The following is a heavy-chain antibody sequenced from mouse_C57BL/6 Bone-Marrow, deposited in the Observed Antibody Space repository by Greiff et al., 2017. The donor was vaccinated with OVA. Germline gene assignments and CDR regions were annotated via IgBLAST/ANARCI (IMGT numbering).Heavy chain of an antibody. CDR2: INYDGSST. J-gene: IGHJ4*01. Sequence: EVQLVESEGGLVQPGSSMKLSCTASGFTFSDYYMAWVRQVPEKGLEWVANINYDGSSTYYLDSLKSRFIISRDNAKNILYLQMSSLKSEDTATYYCARGLFYYAMDYWGQGTSVTVSS. CDR1: GFTFSDYY. V-gene: IGHV5-16*01. CDR3: ARGLFYYAMDY.